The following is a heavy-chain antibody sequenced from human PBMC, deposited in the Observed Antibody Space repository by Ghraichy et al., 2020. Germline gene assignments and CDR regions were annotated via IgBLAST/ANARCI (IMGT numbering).Heavy chain of an antibody. J-gene: IGHJ4*02. CDR2: ISGSGGST. D-gene: IGHD3-16*01. CDR1: GFTFSSYA. CDR3: AKGVTDYVWGIKNY. V-gene: IGHV3-23*01. Sequence: GGSLRLSCAASGFTFSSYAMSWVRQAPGKGLEWVSAISGSGGSTYYADSVKGRFTISRDNSKNTLYLQMNSLRAEDTAVYYCAKGVTDYVWGIKNYWGQGTLVTVSS.